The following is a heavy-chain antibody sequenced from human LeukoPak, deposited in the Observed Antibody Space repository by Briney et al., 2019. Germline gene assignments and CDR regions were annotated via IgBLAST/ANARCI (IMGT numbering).Heavy chain of an antibody. CDR3: AKDVDSSWYHFDY. CDR1: GFTFSSYG. D-gene: IGHD6-13*01. Sequence: GGSLRLSCAASGFTFSSYGMHRVPQAPGKGLEWVAVISFDGSNKFYGDSVKGRFTISRDNPKNTLYLQMKSMRAEDTAVYYCAKDVDSSWYHFDYWGQGTLLTVSS. J-gene: IGHJ4*02. CDR2: ISFDGSNK. V-gene: IGHV3-30*18.